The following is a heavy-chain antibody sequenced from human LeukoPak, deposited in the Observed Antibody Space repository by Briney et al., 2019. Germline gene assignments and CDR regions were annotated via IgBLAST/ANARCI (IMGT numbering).Heavy chain of an antibody. CDR3: ARERGVTQAYDI. D-gene: IGHD2-21*02. CDR2: IYYSGST. CDR1: GGSISSYY. Sequence: PSETLSLTCTVSGGSISSYYWSWIRQPPGKELEWIGYIYYSGSTKYNPSLKSRVTISGDTSKNQFSLKMSSVTAADTAVYYCARERGVTQAYDIWGQGTMVTVSS. V-gene: IGHV4-59*01. J-gene: IGHJ3*02.